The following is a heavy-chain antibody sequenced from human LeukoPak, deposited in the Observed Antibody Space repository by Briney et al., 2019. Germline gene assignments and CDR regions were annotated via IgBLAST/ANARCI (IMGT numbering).Heavy chain of an antibody. CDR3: ARGRFLEWLLRDYYGMDV. V-gene: IGHV1-69*13. D-gene: IGHD3-3*01. J-gene: IGHJ6*02. CDR1: GGTFSSYA. CDR2: IIPIFGTA. Sequence: SVKVSCKASGGTFSSYAISWVRQAPGQGLEWMGGIIPIFGTANYAQKFQGRVTITADEPTSTAYMELSSLRSEDTAVYYCARGRFLEWLLRDYYGMDVWGQGTTVTVSS.